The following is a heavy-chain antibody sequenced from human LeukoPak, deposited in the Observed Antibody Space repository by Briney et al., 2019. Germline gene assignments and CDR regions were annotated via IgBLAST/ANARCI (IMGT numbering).Heavy chain of an antibody. D-gene: IGHD4-23*01. CDR3: ARDPATVVTPGLSY. CDR2: IYSGGST. J-gene: IGHJ4*02. V-gene: IGHV3-66*01. Sequence: GGSLRLSCAASGFTVSSNYMSWVRQAPGKGLEWVSVIYSGGSTYYEDSVKGRFTISRDNSKNTLYLQMNSLRAEDTAVYYCARDPATVVTPGLSYWGQGTLVTVSS. CDR1: GFTVSSNY.